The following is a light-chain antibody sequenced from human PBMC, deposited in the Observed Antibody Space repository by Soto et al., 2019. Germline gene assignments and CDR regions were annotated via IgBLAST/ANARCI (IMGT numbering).Light chain of an antibody. J-gene: IGKJ3*01. CDR1: RSFASSY. Sequence: EIVLTQSPATLSLSPGERATLSCRASRSFASSYLAWYQHKPGQAPRLLIYAASSRATGIPDRFIGSGSGTDFTLTISRLEPDDSAIYYCQHYNTYSKAFGPGTRVEIK. V-gene: IGKV3-20*01. CDR3: QHYNTYSKA. CDR2: AAS.